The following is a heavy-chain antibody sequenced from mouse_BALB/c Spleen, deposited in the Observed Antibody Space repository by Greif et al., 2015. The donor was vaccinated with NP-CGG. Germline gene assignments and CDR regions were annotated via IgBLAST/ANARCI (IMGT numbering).Heavy chain of an antibody. CDR2: ISSGGSYT. Sequence: EVKLMESGGGLVKPGGSLKLSCAASGFTFSSYAMSWVRQTPEKRLEWVATISSGGSYTYYPDSVKGRFTISRDNAKNTLYLQMSSLRSEDTAMYYCARHSPGWLLRGDYWGQGTSVTVSS. D-gene: IGHD2-3*01. J-gene: IGHJ4*01. V-gene: IGHV5-9-3*01. CDR1: GFTFSSYA. CDR3: ARHSPGWLLRGDY.